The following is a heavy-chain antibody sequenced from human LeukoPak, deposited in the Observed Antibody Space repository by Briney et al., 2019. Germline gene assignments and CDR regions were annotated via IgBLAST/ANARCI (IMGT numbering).Heavy chain of an antibody. CDR2: DSSSSSYI. Sequence: PGGSLGLSCAASGFTFSSYSMNWLRQAPGKGLEWVSSDSSSSSYIYYADSVKGRFTISRDNARNSLYLLMNSLRAEDTAVYYCAREGGYSGYDDLYFDYWGQGTLVTVSS. V-gene: IGHV3-21*01. CDR3: AREGGYSGYDDLYFDY. D-gene: IGHD5-12*01. CDR1: GFTFSSYS. J-gene: IGHJ4*02.